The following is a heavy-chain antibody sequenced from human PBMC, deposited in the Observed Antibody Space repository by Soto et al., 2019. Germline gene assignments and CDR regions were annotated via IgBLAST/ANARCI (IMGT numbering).Heavy chain of an antibody. CDR2: IYHTGNA. V-gene: IGHV4-39*01. CDR1: GDSISNSRFY. CDR3: ERYLFDRSHYTTNWFDS. D-gene: IGHD3-22*01. J-gene: IGHJ5*01. Sequence: SETLSLTCSVSGDSISNSRFYWAWIRQPPGEGLEWIGSIYHTGNAYYNPSLKSRVTISVDTSKNQFSLKLTSVTAADAALYYCERYLFDRSHYTTNWFDSWGHGTLVT.